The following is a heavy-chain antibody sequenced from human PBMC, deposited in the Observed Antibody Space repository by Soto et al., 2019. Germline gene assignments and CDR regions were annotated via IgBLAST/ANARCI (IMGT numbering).Heavy chain of an antibody. J-gene: IGHJ6*02. D-gene: IGHD2-2*01. V-gene: IGHV3-33*01. CDR1: GFTFSSYG. CDR2: IWYDGSNK. CDR3: ARGAPRAGYCSSTSSLMYGMDV. Sequence: HPGGSLRLSCAASGFTFSSYGMHWVRQAPGKGLEWVAVIWYDGSNKYYADSVKGRFTISRDNSKNTLYLQMNSLRAEDTAVYYCARGAPRAGYCSSTSSLMYGMDVWGQGTTVTVSS.